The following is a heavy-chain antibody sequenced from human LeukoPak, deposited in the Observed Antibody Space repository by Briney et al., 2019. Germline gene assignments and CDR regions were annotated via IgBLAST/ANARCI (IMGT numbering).Heavy chain of an antibody. J-gene: IGHJ4*02. V-gene: IGHV3-23*01. CDR3: AKLGRLSYFYFDY. Sequence: GGSLRLSCAASGFTFSSYAMSWVRQAPGKGLEWVSAISGSGGSTYYADPVKGRFTISRDNSKNTLYLQMNSLRAEDTAVYYCAKLGRLSYFYFDYWGQGTLVTVSS. CDR2: ISGSGGST. CDR1: GFTFSSYA. D-gene: IGHD2-8*01.